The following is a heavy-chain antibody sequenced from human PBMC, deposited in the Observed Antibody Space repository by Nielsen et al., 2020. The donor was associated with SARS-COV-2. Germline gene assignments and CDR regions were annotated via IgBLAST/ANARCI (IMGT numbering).Heavy chain of an antibody. D-gene: IGHD4-17*01. CDR3: ARDGGVGYGDHDY. J-gene: IGHJ4*02. V-gene: IGHV3-30*03. Sequence: GGSLRLSCAASGFTFSSYGMHWVRQAPGKGLEWVAVISYDGSNKYYADSVKGRFTISRDNSKNTLYLQMNSLRAEDTAVYYCARDGGVGYGDHDYWGQGTLVTVSS. CDR2: ISYDGSNK. CDR1: GFTFSSYG.